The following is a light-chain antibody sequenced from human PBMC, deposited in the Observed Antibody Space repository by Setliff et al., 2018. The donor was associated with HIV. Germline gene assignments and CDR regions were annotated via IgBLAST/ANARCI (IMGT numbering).Light chain of an antibody. CDR2: EVS. J-gene: IGLJ1*01. CDR1: SSDVGGYNY. V-gene: IGLV2-14*01. CDR3: SSYAITNTLP. Sequence: QSALTQPASVSGSPGQSITISCTGTSSDVGGYNYVSWYQQHPGKAPKLMIYEVSHRPSGVSNRFSGSKSGNTASLTISGLQAEDEADYYCSSYAITNTLPFGTGTKVTVL.